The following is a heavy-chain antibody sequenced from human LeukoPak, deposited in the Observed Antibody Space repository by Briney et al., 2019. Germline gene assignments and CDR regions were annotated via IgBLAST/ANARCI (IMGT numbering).Heavy chain of an antibody. CDR3: ARDDYSNFIQGY. J-gene: IGHJ4*02. CDR1: GGSISSSSYY. D-gene: IGHD4-11*01. V-gene: IGHV4-39*02. Sequence: KPSETLSLTCTVSGGSISSSSYYWGWIRQPPGKGLEWIGSIYYSGSTYYNPSLKSRVTISVDTSKNQFSLKLSSVTAADTAVYYCARDDYSNFIQGYWGQGTLVAVSS. CDR2: IYYSGST.